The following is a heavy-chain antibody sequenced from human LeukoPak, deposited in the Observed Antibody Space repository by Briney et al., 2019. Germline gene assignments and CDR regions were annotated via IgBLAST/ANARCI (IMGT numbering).Heavy chain of an antibody. CDR1: AGFIGRYC. Sequence: SETLSLTCTVSAGFIGRYCFSWIRQPAGKGLEWIGHIYTSGSTNYNPSLKSRFTRSVDTPKNQLALKLSSVTAADTAVYYCARTYDSPGYYSPDYYYMDVWGKGTTVTISS. J-gene: IGHJ6*03. CDR3: ARTYDSPGYYSPDYYYMDV. D-gene: IGHD3-22*01. V-gene: IGHV4-4*07. CDR2: IYTSGST.